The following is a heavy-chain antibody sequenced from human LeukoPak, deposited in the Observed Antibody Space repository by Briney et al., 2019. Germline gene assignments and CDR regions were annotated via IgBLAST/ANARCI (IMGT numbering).Heavy chain of an antibody. Sequence: PGGSLRLSCAASGLTFSNYEMNWVRQAPGKGLEWLPYISSSSNMIFYAESVKGRFTISRDNAKNSLYLQMNSLGAEDTAIYYCATASGGWYRYYFDSWGQGILVTASS. CDR3: ATASGGWYRYYFDS. CDR1: GLTFSNYE. J-gene: IGHJ4*02. CDR2: ISSSSNMI. D-gene: IGHD6-13*01. V-gene: IGHV3-48*03.